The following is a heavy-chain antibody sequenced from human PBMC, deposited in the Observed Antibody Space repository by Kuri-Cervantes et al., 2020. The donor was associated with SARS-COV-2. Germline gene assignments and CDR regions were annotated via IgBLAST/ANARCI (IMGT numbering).Heavy chain of an antibody. V-gene: IGHV5-51*01. CDR3: ARHTWQQLDQATYYYYGMDV. J-gene: IGHJ6*02. CDR1: GYSFTSYW. Sequence: GESLKISCKGSGYSFTSYWIGWVRQMPGKGLEWMGIIYPGDSDTRYSPSFQGQVTISADKSISTAYLQWSSLKASDTAMYYCARHTWQQLDQATYYYYGMDVWGQGTTVTVSS. CDR2: IYPGDSDT. D-gene: IGHD6-13*01.